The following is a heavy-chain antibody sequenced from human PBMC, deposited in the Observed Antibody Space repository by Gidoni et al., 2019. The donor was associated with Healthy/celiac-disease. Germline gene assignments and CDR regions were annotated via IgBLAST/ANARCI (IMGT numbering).Heavy chain of an antibody. CDR3: AAEGYYYDSSGYGV. CDR2: IVVGSSNT. V-gene: IGHV1-58*01. CDR1: GLIFTRSA. Sequence: QMQLVQSGPEVKKPGTSVKVSCKASGLIFTRSAVQWVRQARGQRLDRIGWIVVGSSNTNNAQKLQEKVTITRDMSTSTAYMELSSLRSEDAAVYYCAAEGYYYDSSGYGVWGQGTLVTVSS. J-gene: IGHJ4*02. D-gene: IGHD3-22*01.